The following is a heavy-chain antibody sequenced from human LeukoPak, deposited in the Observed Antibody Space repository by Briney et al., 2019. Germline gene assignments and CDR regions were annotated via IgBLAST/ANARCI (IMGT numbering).Heavy chain of an antibody. CDR1: GVSISSYY. CDR2: IYYSGST. J-gene: IGHJ6*03. V-gene: IGHV4-59*12. CDR3: ARGSYLCSGGSCYHYYYYYYMDV. D-gene: IGHD2-15*01. Sequence: PSETLSLTCTVSGVSISSYYWSWLRQPPGKGLEWIGYIYYSGSTNYNPSLKSRVTISVDTSKNQFSLKLSSVTAADTAVYYCARGSYLCSGGSCYHYYYYYYMDVWGKGTTVTVSS.